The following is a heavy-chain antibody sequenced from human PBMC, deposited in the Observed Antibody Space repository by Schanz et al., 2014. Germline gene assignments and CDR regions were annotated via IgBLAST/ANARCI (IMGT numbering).Heavy chain of an antibody. CDR1: GFTFSSYN. Sequence: EVQLVESGGGLVRPGDSLRLSCAASGFTFSSYNINWVRQAPGKGLEYISSISPSSSYIYYADSVKGRVTISRDNAKNAVYMQLKSLRADDAAVYYCARDGLSGYDYAIDVWGQGTTVTVSS. CDR2: ISPSSSYI. J-gene: IGHJ6*02. CDR3: ARDGLSGYDYAIDV. D-gene: IGHD2-15*01. V-gene: IGHV3-21*02.